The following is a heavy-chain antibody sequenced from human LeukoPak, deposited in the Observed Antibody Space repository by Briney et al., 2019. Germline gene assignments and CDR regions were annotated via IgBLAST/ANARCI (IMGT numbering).Heavy chain of an antibody. Sequence: PGGPLTLSCAASGFSFSNCRMNWIRQAPGKGLEGVSYISSSNTYINYADSVRGRFTISRDNAKNSLYLQMNSLRAEDTAVYYCARDGKIRGRSIQPYYGMDVWGQGTTVTVSS. CDR3: ARDGKIRGRSIQPYYGMDV. V-gene: IGHV3-21*05. CDR1: GFSFSNCR. CDR2: ISSSNTYI. D-gene: IGHD5-18*01. J-gene: IGHJ6*02.